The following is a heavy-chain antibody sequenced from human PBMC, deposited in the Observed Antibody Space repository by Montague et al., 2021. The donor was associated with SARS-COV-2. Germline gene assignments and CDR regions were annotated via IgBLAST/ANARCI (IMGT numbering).Heavy chain of an antibody. CDR1: GGSISSSSYY. J-gene: IGHJ4*02. Sequence: SETLSLTCTVSGGSISSSSYYWGWIRQPPGKGLEWIGRIYYSGSTYYNPSLRSRVTISVDTSKNQFSLKLSSVTAADTAVYYCARREDYYVSGSYPNWGQGTLVTVSA. D-gene: IGHD3-10*01. CDR2: IYYSGST. CDR3: ARREDYYVSGSYPN. V-gene: IGHV4-39*01.